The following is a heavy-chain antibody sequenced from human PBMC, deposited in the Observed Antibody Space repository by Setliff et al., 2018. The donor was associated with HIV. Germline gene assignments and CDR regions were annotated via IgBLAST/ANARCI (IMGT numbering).Heavy chain of an antibody. J-gene: IGHJ6*03. CDR1: GFSFSRYG. CDR3: ARDRVELFWDGELKYMDV. Sequence: PGGSLRLSCAASGFSFSRYGNHWVRQAPGKGLEWVAVIWDDGSNKYYADSVKGRFTIFRDNSKNTLYLQMNSLRAEDTAVYYCARDRVELFWDGELKYMDVWGKGTTVTVSS. D-gene: IGHD3-10*01. V-gene: IGHV3-33*01. CDR2: IWDDGSNK.